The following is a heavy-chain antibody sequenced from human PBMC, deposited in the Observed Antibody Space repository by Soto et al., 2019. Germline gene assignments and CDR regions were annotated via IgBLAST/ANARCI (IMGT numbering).Heavy chain of an antibody. J-gene: IGHJ4*02. CDR2: IYYSGST. CDR3: ARDNYYDSSGFDY. D-gene: IGHD3-22*01. V-gene: IGHV4-31*03. Sequence: SETLSLTCTFSGGSISSGGYYWSWIRQHPGKGLEWIGYIYYSGSTYYNPSLKSRVTISVDTSKNQFSLKLSSVTAADTAVYYCARDNYYDSSGFDYWGQGTLVTVSS. CDR1: GGSISSGGYY.